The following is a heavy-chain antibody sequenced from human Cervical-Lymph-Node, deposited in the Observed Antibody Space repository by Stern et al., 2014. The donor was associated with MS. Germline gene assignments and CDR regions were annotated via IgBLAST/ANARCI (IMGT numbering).Heavy chain of an antibody. J-gene: IGHJ3*02. CDR2: IKDDGSDR. CDR1: GFTFSGSW. D-gene: IGHD3-10*01. CDR3: ARDRYFGAFDI. V-gene: IGHV3-7*01. Sequence: VQLEESGGGLVQPGGSLRLSCAVSGFTFSGSWMTLVRQGPGQGLELVANIKDDGSDRYYVDSVKGRFTISRDNAKTSLFLQMNGLRAEDKAVYYCARDRYFGAFDIWGQGTMVTVSS.